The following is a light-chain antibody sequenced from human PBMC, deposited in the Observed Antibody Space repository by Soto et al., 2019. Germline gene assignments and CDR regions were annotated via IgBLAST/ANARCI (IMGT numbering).Light chain of an antibody. V-gene: IGLV4-69*01. J-gene: IGLJ2*01. Sequence: QAVLTQSPSASASLGTSVKLTCTLSSGHSSYAIAWHQQQPEKGPRYLMKLNNDGSQSKGDGIPDRFSGSSSGAERYLIISSLQSEDEADYYCQTWDTGTRVFGGGTKLTVL. CDR2: LNNDGSQ. CDR3: QTWDTGTRV. CDR1: SGHSSYA.